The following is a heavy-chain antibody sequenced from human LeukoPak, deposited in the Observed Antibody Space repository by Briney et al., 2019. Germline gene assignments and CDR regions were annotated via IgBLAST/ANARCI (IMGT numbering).Heavy chain of an antibody. CDR3: ARGTMFPYYFDY. CDR1: GFTFSSYW. CDR2: IKQDGSGK. D-gene: IGHD3-10*02. Sequence: GGSLRLSCAASGFTFSSYWMSWVRQAPGKVLEWVANIKQDGSGKYYVDSVKGRFTISRDNAKNSLYLQMNSLRAEDTAVYYCARGTMFPYYFDYWGQGTLVTVSS. V-gene: IGHV3-7*01. J-gene: IGHJ4*02.